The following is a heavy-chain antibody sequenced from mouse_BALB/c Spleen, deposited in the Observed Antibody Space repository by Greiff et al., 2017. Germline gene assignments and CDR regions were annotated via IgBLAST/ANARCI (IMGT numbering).Heavy chain of an antibody. D-gene: IGHD1-3*01. Sequence: VQLQQSGAELVRSGASVKLSCTASGFNIKDDYMNWVKQWPEQDLEWIGWIDPENGDTEYAPEFRGKATMTADTSSNTAYLQLCSLTSEDTADDNCNHNGDWGQGTLVTGSA. CDR3: NHNGD. CDR2: IDPENGDT. J-gene: IGHJ3*01. V-gene: IGHV14-4*02. CDR1: GFNIKDDY.